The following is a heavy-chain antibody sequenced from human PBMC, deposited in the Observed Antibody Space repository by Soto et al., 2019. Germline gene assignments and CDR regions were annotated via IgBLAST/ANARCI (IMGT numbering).Heavy chain of an antibody. Sequence: GESLKISCKGSGYSFSTYSIGWVRQMPGKGLEWMGNIHSGDSNARYSPSFQGQVTISVDRSISTAYLQWSSLKASDTALYYCETWRSSHWFDYWGQGTLVTVSS. CDR2: IHSGDSNA. D-gene: IGHD2-2*01. V-gene: IGHV5-51*01. CDR1: GYSFSTYS. J-gene: IGHJ4*02. CDR3: ETWRSSHWFDY.